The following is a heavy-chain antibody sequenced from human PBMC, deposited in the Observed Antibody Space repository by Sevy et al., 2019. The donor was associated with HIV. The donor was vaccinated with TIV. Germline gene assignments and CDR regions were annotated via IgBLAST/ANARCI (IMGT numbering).Heavy chain of an antibody. CDR3: AGFGVLESGY. V-gene: IGHV4-34*01. Sequence: SETLSLTCAVYGGSFSSYYWTWVRQPPGKGLEWIGEITHRGTTNYNPSLKSRVTISVDTSKNRFSLRLRSVTAADTAVYYCAGFGVLESGYWGQGSLVTVSS. J-gene: IGHJ4*02. CDR1: GGSFSSYY. D-gene: IGHD3-10*01. CDR2: ITHRGTT.